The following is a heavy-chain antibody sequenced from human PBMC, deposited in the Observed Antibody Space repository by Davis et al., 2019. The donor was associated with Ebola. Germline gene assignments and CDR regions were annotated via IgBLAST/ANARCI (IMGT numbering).Heavy chain of an antibody. CDR3: ARGTTVIYYYYYGMDV. V-gene: IGHV4-34*01. Sequence: SETLSLTFAVYGGSSSGYYWSWTRHPPGKGLDLIGEINHSGNTNYNPSLKSRVTISVETSKNQFSLKLSSVTAADTAVYYCARGTTVIYYYYYGMDVWGQGTTVTVSS. CDR1: GGSSSGYY. CDR2: INHSGNT. J-gene: IGHJ6*02. D-gene: IGHD4-17*01.